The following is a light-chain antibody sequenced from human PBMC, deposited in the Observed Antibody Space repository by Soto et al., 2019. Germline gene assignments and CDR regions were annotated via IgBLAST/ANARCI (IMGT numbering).Light chain of an antibody. CDR3: SPYPGSGHVV. Sequence: QSALTQPASVSGSPGQSITISCTGTSSDVGGYNYVSWYQQHPGKAPKLMIYDVSNRPSGVSNRFSGSKSGNTASLTISGRRGGTGAVYSASPYPGSGHVVFGGGTQLTVL. CDR2: DVS. J-gene: IGLJ2*01. CDR1: SSDVGGYNY. V-gene: IGLV2-14*01.